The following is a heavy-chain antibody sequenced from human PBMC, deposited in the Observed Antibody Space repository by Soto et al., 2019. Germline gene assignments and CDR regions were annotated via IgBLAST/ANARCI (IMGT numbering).Heavy chain of an antibody. CDR3: VKYAAAGTNAFDI. D-gene: IGHD6-13*01. V-gene: IGHV3-64D*06. Sequence: GGSLRLSCSASGFTFSSYAMHWVRQAPGKGLEYVSAISSNGGSTYYADSVKGRFTISRDNSKNTLYLQMSSLRAEDTAVYYCVKYAAAGTNAFDIWGQGTMVTVSS. J-gene: IGHJ3*02. CDR2: ISSNGGST. CDR1: GFTFSSYA.